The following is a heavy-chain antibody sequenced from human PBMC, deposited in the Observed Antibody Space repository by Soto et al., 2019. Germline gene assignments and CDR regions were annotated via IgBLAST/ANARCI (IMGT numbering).Heavy chain of an antibody. CDR2: IYHSGSS. V-gene: IGHV4-30-2*01. D-gene: IGHD6-19*01. J-gene: IGHJ4*02. CDR3: ASAGGLGAVAADY. Sequence: QLQLQESGSGLVKPSQTLSLTCAVSGGSISSGGYSWSWIRQPPGKGLEWIGYIYHSGSSYYNPSPKSLVTISVDRSTNQFSLKLSSVTAADTAVYYCASAGGLGAVAADYWGQGTLVTVSS. CDR1: GGSISSGGYS.